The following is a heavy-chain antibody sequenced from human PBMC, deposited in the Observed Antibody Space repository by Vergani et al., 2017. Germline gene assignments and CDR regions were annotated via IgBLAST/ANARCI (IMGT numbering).Heavy chain of an antibody. J-gene: IGHJ4*02. CDR2: INPNSGGT. CDR3: ARGGLQKRNTAMVTLTFDY. D-gene: IGHD5-18*01. V-gene: IGHV1-2*02. Sequence: QVQLVQSGAEVKKPGASVKVSCKASGYTFTGYYMHWVRQAPGQRLEWMGWINPNSGGTNYAQKFQGRVTMTRDTSISTAYMELSRLRSDDTAVYYCARGGLQKRNTAMVTLTFDYWGQGTLVTVSS. CDR1: GYTFTGYY.